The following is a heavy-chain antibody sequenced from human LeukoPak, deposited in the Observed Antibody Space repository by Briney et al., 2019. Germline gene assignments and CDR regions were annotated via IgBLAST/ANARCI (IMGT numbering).Heavy chain of an antibody. CDR1: GFSFSSYG. CDR3: TRDTPFGGY. J-gene: IGHJ4*02. V-gene: IGHV3-48*01. CDR2: IGSSATTI. D-gene: IGHD3-16*01. Sequence: GGSLRLSCVASGFSFSSYGMNWVRQAPGKGLEWVSYIGSSATTIYYADSMKGRFTVSRDNARNSLYLQMNSLRAEDTAVYYCTRDTPFGGYWGQGTLVTVSS.